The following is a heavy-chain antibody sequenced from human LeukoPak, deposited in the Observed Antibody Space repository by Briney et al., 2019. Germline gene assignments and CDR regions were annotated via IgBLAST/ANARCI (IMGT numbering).Heavy chain of an antibody. D-gene: IGHD6-13*01. CDR3: VRGYSSSRYNWFDP. CDR1: GFTFSSYW. Sequence: PGGSLRLSCAASGFTFSSYWMHWVRQAPGKGLVWVSRLKSDGSSTSYADSVKGRFTISRDNAKNTLYLQMNSLRAEDTAVYYCVRGYSSSRYNWFDPWGQGTLVTVSS. J-gene: IGHJ5*02. V-gene: IGHV3-74*01. CDR2: LKSDGSST.